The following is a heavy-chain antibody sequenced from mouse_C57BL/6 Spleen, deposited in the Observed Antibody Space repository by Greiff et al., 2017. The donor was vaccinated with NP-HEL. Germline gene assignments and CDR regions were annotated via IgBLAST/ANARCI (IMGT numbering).Heavy chain of an antibody. Sequence: EVQGVESGGGLVKPGGSLKLSCAASGFTFSSYAMSWVRQTPEKRLEWVATISDGGSYTYYPDNVKGRFTISRDNAKNNLYLQMSHLKSEDTAMYYCARENLYDYCYFDYWGQGTTLTVSS. CDR2: ISDGGSYT. CDR1: GFTFSSYA. CDR3: ARENLYDYCYFDY. V-gene: IGHV5-4*01. J-gene: IGHJ2*01. D-gene: IGHD2-4*01.